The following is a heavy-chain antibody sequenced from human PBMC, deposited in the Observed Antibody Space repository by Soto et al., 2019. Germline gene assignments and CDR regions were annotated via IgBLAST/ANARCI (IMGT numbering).Heavy chain of an antibody. Sequence: PSETLSLTCTVSGGSISSAAYYWSWIRQPPGKGLEWIGYIYYSGSTYYNPSLKSRVTISVDTSKSQFSLKLTSVTAADTAVYYCPRGSHHLGRLIDHWGQGTLVTVSS. D-gene: IGHD1-26*01. J-gene: IGHJ4*02. CDR1: GGSISSAAYY. V-gene: IGHV4-30-4*01. CDR2: IYYSGST. CDR3: PRGSHHLGRLIDH.